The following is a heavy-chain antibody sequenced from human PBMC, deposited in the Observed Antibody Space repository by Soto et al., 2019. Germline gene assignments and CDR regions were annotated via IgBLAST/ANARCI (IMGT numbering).Heavy chain of an antibody. V-gene: IGHV1-8*01. CDR3: ARVHTVTTYFDV. CDR1: GYTFTSYD. D-gene: IGHD4-17*01. CDR2: MNPNSGNT. J-gene: IGHJ2*01. Sequence: QVQLVQSGAEVGKPGASVKVSCKASGYTFTSYDINWVRQASGQGLEWMGWMNPNSGNTGSAQRFQGRLTMTRNTSINTAYIELTSLTSEDAAVYYCARVHTVTTYFDVWGRGTLVAVSS.